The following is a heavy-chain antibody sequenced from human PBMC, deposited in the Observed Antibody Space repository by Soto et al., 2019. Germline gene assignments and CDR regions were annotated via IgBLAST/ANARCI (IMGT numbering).Heavy chain of an antibody. CDR2: IYPGDSDT. D-gene: IGHD6-6*01. CDR3: ARQLQYSSSSNYYYYGMGV. CDR1: GCSFTSYW. Sequence: GESLNISCKGSGCSFTSYWIGWVRQMPGKGLEWMGIIYPGDSDTTYSPSFQGQVTISADKSISTAYLQWSSLKASDTAMYYCARQLQYSSSSNYYYYGMGVWGQRTTVTVSS. J-gene: IGHJ6*02. V-gene: IGHV5-51*01.